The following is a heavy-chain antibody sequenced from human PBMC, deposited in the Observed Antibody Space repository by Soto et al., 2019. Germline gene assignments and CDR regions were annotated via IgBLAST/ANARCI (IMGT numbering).Heavy chain of an antibody. D-gene: IGHD5-18*01. CDR2: ISYDGSNK. J-gene: IGHJ4*02. Sequence: GGSLRLSCAASGFTFSSYGMHWVRQAPGKGLEWVAVISYDGSNKYYADSVKGRFTISRDNSKNTLYLQMNSLRAEDTAVYYCAKDASSDTAMVYYFDYWGQGTLVTVSS. CDR3: AKDASSDTAMVYYFDY. V-gene: IGHV3-30*18. CDR1: GFTFSSYG.